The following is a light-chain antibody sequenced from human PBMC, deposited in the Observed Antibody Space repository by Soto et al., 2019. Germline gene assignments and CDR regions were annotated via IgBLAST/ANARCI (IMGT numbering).Light chain of an antibody. V-gene: IGKV3-20*01. J-gene: IGKJ1*01. Sequence: EIVLTQSPGTLSLSPWVRSTLSFMSIHSVSTSYVAWYQQKPGQAPRLLIYAASSRATGIPDRFSGGGSGTEFTLTITSLQSEDFALYYCQQYNNWPSVTFGQGTKVDI. CDR2: AAS. CDR1: HSVSTSY. CDR3: QQYNNWPSVT.